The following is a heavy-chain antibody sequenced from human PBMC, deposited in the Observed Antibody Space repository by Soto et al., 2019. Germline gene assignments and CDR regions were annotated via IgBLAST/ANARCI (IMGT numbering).Heavy chain of an antibody. J-gene: IGHJ3*02. CDR3: ARVAGLLWFGELQDAFDI. V-gene: IGHV4-34*01. D-gene: IGHD3-10*01. Sequence: PSETLYLTCAVYGGSFSGYYWSWIRQPPGKRLEWIGEINHSGSTNYNPSLKGRVTISVDTSKNQFSLKLSSVTAADTAVYYCARVAGLLWFGELQDAFDIWGQGTMVTVAS. CDR1: GGSFSGYY. CDR2: INHSGST.